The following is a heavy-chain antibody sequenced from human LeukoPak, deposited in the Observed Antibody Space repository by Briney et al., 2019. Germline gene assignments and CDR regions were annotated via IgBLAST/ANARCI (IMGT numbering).Heavy chain of an antibody. D-gene: IGHD4-17*01. CDR3: ARVTSRVHGDYAVWVAFDI. J-gene: IGHJ3*02. Sequence: SETLSLTCTVSGGSISSYYWSWIWQPPGKGLEWIGYIYYSGSTNYNPSLKSRVTISVDTSKNQFSLKLSSVTAADTAVYYCARVTSRVHGDYAVWVAFDIWGQGTMVTVSS. CDR1: GGSISSYY. CDR2: IYYSGST. V-gene: IGHV4-59*01.